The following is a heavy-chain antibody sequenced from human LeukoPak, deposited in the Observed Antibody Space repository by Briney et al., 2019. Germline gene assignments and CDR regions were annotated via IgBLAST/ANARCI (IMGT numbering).Heavy chain of an antibody. J-gene: IGHJ6*03. D-gene: IGHD3-10*01. Sequence: GGSLRLSCAASRFTFSSYWMTWVRQAPGKGLEWVANIKEDGSEEYYVDSVKGRFTISRGNAKNSLFLLMTSLRGEDTAVYYCAREIYMVRRAYYFYMDVWGKGTTVTVSS. CDR1: RFTFSSYW. CDR2: IKEDGSEE. V-gene: IGHV3-7*01. CDR3: AREIYMVRRAYYFYMDV.